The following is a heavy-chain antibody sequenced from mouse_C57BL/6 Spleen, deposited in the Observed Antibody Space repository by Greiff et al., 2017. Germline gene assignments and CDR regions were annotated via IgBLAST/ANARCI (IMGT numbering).Heavy chain of an antibody. J-gene: IGHJ3*01. CDR3: TRSLLED. Sequence: QVQLKESGAELVRPGASVTLSCKASGYTFTDYEMHWVKQTPVHGLEWIGAIDPETGGTAYNQKFKGKAILTADKSSSTAYMELRSLTSEDSAVYYCTRSLLEDWGQGTLVTVSA. CDR2: IDPETGGT. V-gene: IGHV1-15*01. CDR1: GYTFTDYE. D-gene: IGHD6-1*01.